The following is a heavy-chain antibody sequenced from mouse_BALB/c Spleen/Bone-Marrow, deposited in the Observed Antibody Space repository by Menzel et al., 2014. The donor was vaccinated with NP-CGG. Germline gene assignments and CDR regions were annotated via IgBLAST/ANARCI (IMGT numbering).Heavy chain of an antibody. V-gene: IGHV14-3*02. Sequence: VQLQQPGAELVKPGASVKLSCSASGFNIKDTYMHWVKQRPEQGLEWIGRIDPANGNTKYDPKFQDKTTITADTSSNTVDLQLSSLTFEDTAVYYCARLEFAIYWYFDVWGAGTTVTVSS. CDR2: IDPANGNT. CDR1: GFNIKDTY. D-gene: IGHD1-3*01. J-gene: IGHJ1*01. CDR3: ARLEFAIYWYFDV.